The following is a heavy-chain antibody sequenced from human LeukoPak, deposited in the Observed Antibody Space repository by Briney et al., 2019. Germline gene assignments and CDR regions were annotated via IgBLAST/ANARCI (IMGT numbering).Heavy chain of an antibody. V-gene: IGHV1-46*03. CDR1: GYTFTSYY. J-gene: IGHJ5*02. CDR2: INPSGGST. CDR3: ASISIAAQTFDP. Sequence: ASVKVSCKASGYTFTSYYMHWVRQAPGQGLEWMGIINPSGGSTSYAQKFQGRVTMTRDMSTSTVYMELSSLRSEDTAVYYCASISIAAQTFDPWGQGTLVTVSS. D-gene: IGHD6-6*01.